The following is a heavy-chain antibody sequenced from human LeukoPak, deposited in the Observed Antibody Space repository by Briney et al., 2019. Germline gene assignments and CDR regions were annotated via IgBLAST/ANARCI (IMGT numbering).Heavy chain of an antibody. J-gene: IGHJ6*02. D-gene: IGHD5-24*01. V-gene: IGHV3-7*01. CDR3: ARDPGDGYNFNYYYGMDV. Sequence: GGALRLSCDTSGFTFSSYCMSWVRQAPGKGLEWVASIKHDGRVEFYVDSVKGRFTISRDNAQNSLFLQMNSLRAEDTAVYYCARDPGDGYNFNYYYGMDVWGQGTTVTVSS. CDR2: IKHDGRVE. CDR1: GFTFSSYC.